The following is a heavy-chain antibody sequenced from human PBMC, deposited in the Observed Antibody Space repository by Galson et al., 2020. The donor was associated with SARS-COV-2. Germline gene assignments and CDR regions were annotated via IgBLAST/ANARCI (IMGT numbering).Heavy chain of an antibody. J-gene: IGHJ4*02. CDR2: VNHSGST. CDR3: ARAPHYHHDGGPWSCDY. CDR1: GGSFSDYY. V-gene: IGHV4-34*01. Sequence: PSETLSLTCAVYGGSFSDYYWTWIHQPPGKGLEWIGEVNHSGSTNYNPSLKSRVTILADTSKNQFSLELNSVTAADTAMYYCARAPHYHHDGGPWSCDYWGQGTRVTVSS. D-gene: IGHD2-8*02.